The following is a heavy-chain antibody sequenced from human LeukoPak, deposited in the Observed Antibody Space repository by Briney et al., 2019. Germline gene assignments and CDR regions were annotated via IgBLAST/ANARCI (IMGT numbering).Heavy chain of an antibody. J-gene: IGHJ4*03. CDR1: GYTFTSYE. D-gene: IGHD2/OR15-2a*01. V-gene: IGHV1-8*03. CDR2: MNPNSGNT. Sequence: GASVKVSCKASGYTFTSYEINWVRQATGQGLEWMGWMNPNSGNTGYAQKFQGRVSITRNSSISTVYMELSSLRSEDTAVYYCARGLRGNYWCHGTLVTVSS. CDR3: ARGLRGNY.